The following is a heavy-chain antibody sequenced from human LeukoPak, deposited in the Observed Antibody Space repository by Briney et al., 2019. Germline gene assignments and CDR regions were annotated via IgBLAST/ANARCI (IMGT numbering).Heavy chain of an antibody. D-gene: IGHD2-21*02. CDR3: AGAYCGGDCSPNWFDP. Sequence: GASVKVSCKASGYTFTSYAMNWVRQAPGQGLEWMGWINTNTGNPTYAQDFTGRFVFSLDTSVSTAYLQISSLKAEDTAVYYCAGAYCGGDCSPNWFDPWGQGTLVTVSS. J-gene: IGHJ5*02. CDR2: INTNTGNP. CDR1: GYTFTSYA. V-gene: IGHV7-4-1*02.